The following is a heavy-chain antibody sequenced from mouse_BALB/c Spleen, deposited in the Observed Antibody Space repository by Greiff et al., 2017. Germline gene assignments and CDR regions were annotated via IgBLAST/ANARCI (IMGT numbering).Heavy chain of an antibody. CDR3: AREAY. J-gene: IGHJ3*01. CDR1: GYTFTSYY. V-gene: IGHV1S56*01. CDR2: IYPGDGST. Sequence: QVHVKQSGPELVKPGASVKMSCKASGYTFTSYYIHWVKQRPGQGLEWIGWIYPGDGSTKYNEKFKGKTTLTADKSSSTAYMLLSSLTSEDSAVYFCAREAYWGQGTLVTVSA.